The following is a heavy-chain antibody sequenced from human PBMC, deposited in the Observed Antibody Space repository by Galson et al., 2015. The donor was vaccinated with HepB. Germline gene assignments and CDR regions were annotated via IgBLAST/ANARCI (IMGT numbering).Heavy chain of an antibody. CDR1: GFIFSSYV. D-gene: IGHD3-10*01. V-gene: IGHV3-30*14. J-gene: IGHJ4*02. Sequence: SLRLSCAASGFIFSSYVMHWVRQAPGKGLEWVAAMSYDRTKTYYADSVKGRFTISRDNSKNTLYLQMNSLRAEDTAVYYCARDQGTGGDFWGQGTLVTVSS. CDR3: ARDQGTGGDF. CDR2: MSYDRTKT.